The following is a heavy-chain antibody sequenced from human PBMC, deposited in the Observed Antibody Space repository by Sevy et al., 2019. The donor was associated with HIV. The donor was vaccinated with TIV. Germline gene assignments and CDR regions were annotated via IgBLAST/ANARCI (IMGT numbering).Heavy chain of an antibody. Sequence: GGSLRLSCAASGFIFNRYSMNWVRQAPGKGLEWVSSISSSTSTIYYSDSVKGRFTISRDNAKNSLYLQMNSLRAEDTAVYYCARHDHEASYDFWSGYADWYIDLWGRGTLVTVSS. CDR3: ARHDHEASYDFWSGYADWYIDL. V-gene: IGHV3-48*01. J-gene: IGHJ2*01. CDR2: ISSSTSTI. CDR1: GFIFNRYS. D-gene: IGHD3-3*01.